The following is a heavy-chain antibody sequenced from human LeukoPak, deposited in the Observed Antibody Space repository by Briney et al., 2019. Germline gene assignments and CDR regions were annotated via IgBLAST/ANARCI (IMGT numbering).Heavy chain of an antibody. J-gene: IGHJ4*02. CDR2: RSGCGGST. D-gene: IGHD1-20*01. V-gene: IGHV3-23*01. CDR1: AFTFRSYA. CDR3: AKPKDNSLYCFDY. Sequence: GESLRLSCAASAFTFRSYAMSWVRQAGGKGLEWVSVRSGCGGSTYYSDSVKGRFTISRDNSKNTLYLQMSSLRAEDTAVYYCAKPKDNSLYCFDYWGQGTLVTVSS.